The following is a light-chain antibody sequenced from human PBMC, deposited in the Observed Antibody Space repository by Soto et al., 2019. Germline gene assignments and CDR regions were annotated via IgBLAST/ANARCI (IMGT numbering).Light chain of an antibody. Sequence: QSVLTQPPSASGTPGQRVTISCSGSSINIGLNDVYWYRQLPGTAPKLLIHSNNQRPSGVPERFSGSKSGTSASLALSGLRSEDEADYYCAAWDDSLSGYFFGTGTKVTVL. CDR3: AAWDDSLSGYF. V-gene: IGLV1-47*02. CDR2: SNN. CDR1: SINIGLND. J-gene: IGLJ1*01.